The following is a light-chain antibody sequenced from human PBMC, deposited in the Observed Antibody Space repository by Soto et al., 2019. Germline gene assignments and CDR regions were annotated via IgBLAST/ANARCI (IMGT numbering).Light chain of an antibody. CDR1: SSDVGGYDY. Sequence: QSALTQPASVSGSPGQSITISCTGTSSDVGGYDYVSWYQQHPGKAPKLMIYEVSNRPSGVSNRFSGSKYANTATLTISGLQTDDEADYYFSSYTGSSSLEVFGNGTKGTVL. V-gene: IGLV2-14*01. J-gene: IGLJ1*01. CDR3: SSYTGSSSLEV. CDR2: EVS.